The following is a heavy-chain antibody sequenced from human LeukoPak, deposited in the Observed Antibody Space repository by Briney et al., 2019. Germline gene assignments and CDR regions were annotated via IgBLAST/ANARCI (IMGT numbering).Heavy chain of an antibody. D-gene: IGHD6-13*01. CDR3: AREETIAAAGGDWFDP. J-gene: IGHJ5*02. Sequence: GGSLTLLCAPWGFTYSSYWMLWVRQATRKGREGVANIKPDGSEKYYVDSVRGRFTISRDNAKNSLYLQMNSLRAEDTAVYYCAREETIAAAGGDWFDPWGQGSLVGV. CDR2: IKPDGSEK. CDR1: GFTYSSYW. V-gene: IGHV3-7*01.